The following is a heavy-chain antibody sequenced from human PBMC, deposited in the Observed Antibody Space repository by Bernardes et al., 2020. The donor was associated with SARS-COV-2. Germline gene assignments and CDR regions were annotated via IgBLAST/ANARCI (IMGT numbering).Heavy chain of an antibody. D-gene: IGHD5-12*01. CDR1: GYTFTGYY. Sequence: ASVKVSCKASGYTFTGYYMHWVRQAPGQGLEWMGWINPNSGGTNYAQKFQGWVTMTRDTSISTAYMELSRLRSDDTAVYYCARGGRYSGYDWWDPYYYDGMDVWGQGTTVTVSS. J-gene: IGHJ6*02. CDR3: ARGGRYSGYDWWDPYYYDGMDV. CDR2: INPNSGGT. V-gene: IGHV1-2*04.